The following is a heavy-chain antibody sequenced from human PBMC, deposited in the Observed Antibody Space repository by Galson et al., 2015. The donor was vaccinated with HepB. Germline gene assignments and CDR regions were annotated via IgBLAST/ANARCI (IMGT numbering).Heavy chain of an antibody. Sequence: SLRLSCAASGFGFSSYRMNWVRRAPGKGLEWVSSITSSTSYIYYADSVKGRFTISRDNAKSSLYLQMNSLRAEDTAVYYCARSLARGLIALWLVDGFDIWGQGTMVTVSS. D-gene: IGHD6-19*01. J-gene: IGHJ3*02. V-gene: IGHV3-21*06. CDR3: ARSLARGLIALWLVDGFDI. CDR1: GFGFSSYR. CDR2: ITSSTSYI.